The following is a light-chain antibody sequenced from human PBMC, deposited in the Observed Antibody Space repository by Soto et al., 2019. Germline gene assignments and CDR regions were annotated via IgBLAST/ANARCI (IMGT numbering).Light chain of an antibody. CDR1: SSDVGDYNY. J-gene: IGLJ3*02. V-gene: IGLV2-8*01. CDR2: EVS. CDR3: SSYAGSNNLV. Sequence: QSALTQPPSASGSPGQSVTFSCTGTSSDVGDYNYVSWYQQHPGKAPKLMIYEVSKRPSGVPDRFSGSKSGNTASLTVSGLQPEDEADYYCSSYAGSNNLVFGGGTKVTVL.